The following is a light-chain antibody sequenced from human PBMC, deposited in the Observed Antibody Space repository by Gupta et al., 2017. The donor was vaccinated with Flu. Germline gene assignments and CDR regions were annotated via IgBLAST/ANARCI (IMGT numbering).Light chain of an antibody. CDR2: GAS. CDR3: QQYGSSPRT. J-gene: IGKJ1*01. Sequence: EIVLTQYPGTLSLSPGERPTRSCRASQSVSSSYLAWYQQKPGQAPRLLIYGASSRATGILDRFSGSGSGTEFTLTISRLEPEDFAVYYCQQYGSSPRTFGQGTKVEIK. CDR1: QSVSSSY. V-gene: IGKV3-20*01.